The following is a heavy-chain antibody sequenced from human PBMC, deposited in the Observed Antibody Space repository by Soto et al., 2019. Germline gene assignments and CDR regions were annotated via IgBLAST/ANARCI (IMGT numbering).Heavy chain of an antibody. Sequence: QITLKESGPTLVKPTQTLTLTCIFSGFSLRTSGVGVGWIRQPPGKALEWLGFIYWNDDKRYSPSLKSRLTITKDTSKNQVVLTMTYMDPVDTATYYCAKSGSSGWYGWFDPWGQRTLVTVSS. V-gene: IGHV2-5*01. D-gene: IGHD6-19*01. CDR3: AKSGSSGWYGWFDP. CDR2: IYWNDDK. CDR1: GFSLRTSGVG. J-gene: IGHJ5*02.